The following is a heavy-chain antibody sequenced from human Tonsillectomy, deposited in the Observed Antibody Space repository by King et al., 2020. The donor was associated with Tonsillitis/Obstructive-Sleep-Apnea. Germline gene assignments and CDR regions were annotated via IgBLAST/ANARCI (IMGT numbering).Heavy chain of an antibody. CDR1: GFTFSSYG. Sequence: VQLVESGGGVVQPGRSLRLSCAASGFTFSSYGMHWVRQAPGKGLEWVAVISYDGSNKYYADSVKGRFTISRDNSKNTLYLQMNSLRAEDTAVYYCAKELVATMSAIYYYCMDVWGQGTTVTVTS. CDR3: AKELVATMSAIYYYCMDV. CDR2: ISYDGSNK. J-gene: IGHJ6*02. D-gene: IGHD2-15*01. V-gene: IGHV3-30*18.